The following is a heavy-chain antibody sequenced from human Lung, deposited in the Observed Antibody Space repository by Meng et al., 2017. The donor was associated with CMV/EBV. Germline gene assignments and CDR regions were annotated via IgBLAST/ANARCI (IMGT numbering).Heavy chain of an antibody. CDR3: ARGPGIAVAGLFDY. V-gene: IGHV1-69*05. Sequence: SVKVSCKASGGTFSSYAISWVRQAPGQGLEWMGGIIPIFGTANYAQKFQGRVTITTDESTSTAYMELSSLRSEDTAVYYCARGPGIAVAGLFDYWGQGTLVTVPQ. CDR1: GGTFSSYA. CDR2: IIPIFGTA. D-gene: IGHD6-19*01. J-gene: IGHJ4*02.